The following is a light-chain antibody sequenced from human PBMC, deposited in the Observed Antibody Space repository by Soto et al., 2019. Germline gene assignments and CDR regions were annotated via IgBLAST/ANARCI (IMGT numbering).Light chain of an antibody. J-gene: IGKJ1*01. CDR2: AAS. V-gene: IGKV3-20*01. Sequence: EVVMTQSPATLSVSPGERATLSCRASQTVSSNLAWYQQKPGQSPRLLIYAASSRATGIPDRFSGSGSGTDFTLTISRLEAEDFAVYYCHQYGGSPGTFGQGTKVDIK. CDR1: QTVSSN. CDR3: HQYGGSPGT.